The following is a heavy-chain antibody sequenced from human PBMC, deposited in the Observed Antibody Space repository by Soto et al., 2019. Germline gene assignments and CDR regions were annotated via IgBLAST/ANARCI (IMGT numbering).Heavy chain of an antibody. J-gene: IGHJ4*02. V-gene: IGHV1-2*02. CDR2: IAPNSGDT. D-gene: IGHD6-6*01. CDR3: AREEYSSSSAAY. CDR1: GYTFSKFY. Sequence: QVQLVQSGAEVKKPGASVKVSCKASGYTFSKFYMHWVRQAPGQGLEWMGWIAPNSGDTNIAQKFQGRVTMTRDTSISTAYMDLNRLRSEDTAVYYCAREEYSSSSAAYWGQGTLVTVSS.